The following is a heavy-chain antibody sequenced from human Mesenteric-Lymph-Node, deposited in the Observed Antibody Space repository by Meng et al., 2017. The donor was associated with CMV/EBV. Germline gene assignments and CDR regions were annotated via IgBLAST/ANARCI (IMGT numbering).Heavy chain of an antibody. CDR2: IYYSGST. CDR3: ARGLRRTAARPRWFDP. J-gene: IGHJ5*02. V-gene: IGHV4-59*01. D-gene: IGHD6-6*01. Sequence: GSLRLSCTVSGGSISSYYWSWIRQPPGKGLEWIGYIYYSGSTNYNPSLKSRVTISVDTSKNQFSLKLSSVTAADTAVYYCARGLRRTAARPRWFDPWGQGTLVTVSS. CDR1: GGSISSYY.